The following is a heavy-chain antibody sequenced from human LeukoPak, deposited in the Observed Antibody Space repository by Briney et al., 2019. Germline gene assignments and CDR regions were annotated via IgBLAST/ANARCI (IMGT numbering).Heavy chain of an antibody. D-gene: IGHD3-3*01. J-gene: IGHJ4*02. CDR1: GFTFSSYA. CDR3: ATGSVGVVIIPFDY. CDR2: ISGSGGST. Sequence: GGSLRLSCAASGFTFSSYAMSWVRQAPGKGLEWVSAISGSGGSTYYADSVKGRFIISRDNSKDTLYLQMNSLRAEDTAVYYCATGSVGVVIIPFDYWGQGTLVTVSS. V-gene: IGHV3-23*01.